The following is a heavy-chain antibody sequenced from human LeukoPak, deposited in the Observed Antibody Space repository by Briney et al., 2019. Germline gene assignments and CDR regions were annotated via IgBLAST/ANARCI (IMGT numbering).Heavy chain of an antibody. Sequence: GGSLRLSCAASGFTFSTYTMNWVRQAPGKGLEWVSYISSRSSYIYYADSVKGRFTISRDNSKNTLYLQMNSLRAEDTAVYYCAKDPRRDGYKWTYYYYYMDVWGKGTTVTVSS. CDR2: ISSRSSYI. V-gene: IGHV3-21*01. CDR3: AKDPRRDGYKWTYYYYYMDV. CDR1: GFTFSTYT. J-gene: IGHJ6*03. D-gene: IGHD5-24*01.